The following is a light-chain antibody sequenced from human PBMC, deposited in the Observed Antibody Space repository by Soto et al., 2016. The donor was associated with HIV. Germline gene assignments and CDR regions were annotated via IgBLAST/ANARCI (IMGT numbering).Light chain of an antibody. V-gene: IGLV3-21*02. CDR2: DDS. CDR1: NVGSKS. CDR3: QVWDASTDLVV. J-gene: IGLJ2*01. Sequence: SYELTQPPSLSVAPRQTARITCGGNNVGSKSVQWYQQKPGQAPVLVVYDDSDRPSGIPERFSGSNSGNTATLSISRVEAGDEADYYCQVWDASTDLVVFGGGTKLDRP.